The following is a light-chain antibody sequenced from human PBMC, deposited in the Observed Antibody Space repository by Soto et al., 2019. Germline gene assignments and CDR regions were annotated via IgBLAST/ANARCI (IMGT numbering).Light chain of an antibody. J-gene: IGLJ1*01. CDR2: TDN. CDR3: SSYTSSSTYV. CDR1: TSNIGGNA. Sequence: QSVLTQPPSASGTPGQRVTISCSGSTSNIGGNAVNWYQQLPGMAPKVLIYTDNQRPSGVADRFSGSKSGTSASLAISGLQSEDEADYYCSSYTSSSTYVFGTGTKVTVL. V-gene: IGLV1-44*01.